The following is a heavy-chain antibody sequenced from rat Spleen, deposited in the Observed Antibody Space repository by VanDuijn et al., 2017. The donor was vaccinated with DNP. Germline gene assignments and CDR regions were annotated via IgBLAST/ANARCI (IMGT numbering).Heavy chain of an antibody. CDR3: TRGGSGDY. CDR2: ISNTGDNT. J-gene: IGHJ3*01. CDR1: GFTFSNYG. D-gene: IGHD1-4*01. Sequence: EVKLVESGGGLVQPGSSLKLSCAASGFTFSNYGMAWVRQAPTKGLEWVASISNTGDNTYYSDSVKGRFSLSRDNAKSTIYLQMNSLRSEDTATYYCTRGGSGDYWGQGTLVTVSS. V-gene: IGHV5-25*01.